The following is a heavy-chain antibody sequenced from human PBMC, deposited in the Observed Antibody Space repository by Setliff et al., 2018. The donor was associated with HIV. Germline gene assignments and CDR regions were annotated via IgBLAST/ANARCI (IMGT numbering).Heavy chain of an antibody. CDR3: AGRRRSHQDLYGGNSVLLN. J-gene: IGHJ4*02. CDR1: GGSISSGDYY. D-gene: IGHD4-17*01. CDR2: IYYSGST. V-gene: IGHV4-30-4*08. Sequence: TLSLTCTVSGGSISSGDYYWSWIRQPPGKGLEWIGYIYYSGSTYYNPSLKSRVTISVDTSKNQFSLKLSSVTAADTAVYYCAGRRRSHQDLYGGNSVLLNWGQGTLVTVSS.